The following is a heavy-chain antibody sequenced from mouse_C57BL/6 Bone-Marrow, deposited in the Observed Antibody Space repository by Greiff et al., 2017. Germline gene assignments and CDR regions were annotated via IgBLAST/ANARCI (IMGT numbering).Heavy chain of an antibody. CDR2: IYPRSGNT. CDR1: GYTFTSYG. V-gene: IGHV1-81*01. CDR3: ARGGYYGSSFDY. J-gene: IGHJ2*01. Sequence: LQESGAELARPGASVKLSCKASGYTFTSYGISWVKQRTGQGLEWIGEIYPRSGNTYYNEKFKGKATLTADKSSSTASMELRSLTSEDSAVYFCARGGYYGSSFDYWGQGTTLTVSS. D-gene: IGHD1-1*01.